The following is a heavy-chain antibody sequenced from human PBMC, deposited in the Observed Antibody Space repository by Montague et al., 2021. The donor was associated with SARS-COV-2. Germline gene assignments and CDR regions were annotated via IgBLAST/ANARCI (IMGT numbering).Heavy chain of an antibody. CDR3: ARHHTSAMYGHGWFDF. CDR2: IHYSGNT. J-gene: IGHJ4*02. Sequence: SETLSLTCTVSGGSINTYYWSWIRQPPGKGLEWIGYIHYSGNTNYNPSLQNPITISLDASKNQFSLRLTSVTAADAAVYYCARHHTSAMYGHGWFDFWGRGTLVTVSS. V-gene: IGHV4-59*08. CDR1: GGSINTYY. D-gene: IGHD6-19*01.